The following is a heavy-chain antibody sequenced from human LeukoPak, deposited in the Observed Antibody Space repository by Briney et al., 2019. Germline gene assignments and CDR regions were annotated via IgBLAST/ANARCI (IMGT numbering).Heavy chain of an antibody. Sequence: ASVKVSCKASGYTFTGYYMHWVRQAPGQGLEWMGWINPNSGGTNYAQKFQGRVTMTRDTSISTAYMELRSLRSDDTAVYYCARDLTFDYGGNLFDYWGQGTLVTVSS. CDR2: INPNSGGT. CDR3: ARDLTFDYGGNLFDY. J-gene: IGHJ4*02. D-gene: IGHD4-23*01. CDR1: GYTFTGYY. V-gene: IGHV1-2*02.